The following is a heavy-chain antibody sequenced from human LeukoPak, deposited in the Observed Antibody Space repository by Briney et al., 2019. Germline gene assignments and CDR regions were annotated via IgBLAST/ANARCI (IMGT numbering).Heavy chain of an antibody. Sequence: GESLKISCKGSGYSFTSYWIGWVRQMPGKGLEWMGIIYPGDSDTRYSPSFQGQVTISADKSINTAYLQWSSLKASDTAMYYCARPSPSYGGYSSSWYGAFAFDIWGQGTMVTVSS. CDR1: GYSFTSYW. V-gene: IGHV5-51*01. CDR3: ARPSPSYGGYSSSWYGAFAFDI. J-gene: IGHJ3*02. CDR2: IYPGDSDT. D-gene: IGHD6-13*01.